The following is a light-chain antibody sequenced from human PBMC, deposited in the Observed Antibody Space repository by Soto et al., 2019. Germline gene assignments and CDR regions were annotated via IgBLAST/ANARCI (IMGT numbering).Light chain of an antibody. CDR3: QQCNSYQWK. Sequence: DIQMTQSPSTLSASVGDRVTITCRASQSISGWLAWYQQKPGKAPKLLIYDVSSLESGVPSRFSGSGSGTEFTLAISSLQPDDFETYYFQQCNSYQWKLGAGTKV. V-gene: IGKV1-5*01. CDR1: QSISGW. CDR2: DVS. J-gene: IGKJ1*01.